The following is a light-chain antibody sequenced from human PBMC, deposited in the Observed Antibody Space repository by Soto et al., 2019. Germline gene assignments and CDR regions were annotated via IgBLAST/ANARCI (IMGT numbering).Light chain of an antibody. Sequence: DIQMTQSPTSVSASVGDRVTITCRASQGISSWLAWYQQKPGKAPKLLIYAASSLQSGVPSRFSGSASGTEFTLTIASLQPDDFATYYCQQCNSYSRTFGQGTKVDIK. CDR2: AAS. CDR3: QQCNSYSRT. CDR1: QGISSW. J-gene: IGKJ1*01. V-gene: IGKV1-12*01.